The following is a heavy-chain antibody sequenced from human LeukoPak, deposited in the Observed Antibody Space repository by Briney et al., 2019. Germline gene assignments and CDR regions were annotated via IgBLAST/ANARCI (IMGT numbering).Heavy chain of an antibody. V-gene: IGHV3-21*01. J-gene: IGHJ4*02. CDR2: ISSSSSYI. CDR1: GFTFSSYR. D-gene: IGHD6-13*01. Sequence: PGGSLRLSCAASGFTFSSYRMNWVRQAPGKGLEWVSSISSSSSYIYYADSVKGRVTISRDNAKNSLDLQMNSRRAEDTAVYYCARYDSSLDYWGQGTLVTVSS. CDR3: ARYDSSLDY.